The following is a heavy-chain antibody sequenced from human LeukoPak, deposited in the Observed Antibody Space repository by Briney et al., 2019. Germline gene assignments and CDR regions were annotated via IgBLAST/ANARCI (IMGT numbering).Heavy chain of an antibody. V-gene: IGHV3-30-3*01. Sequence: GGSLRLSCAASGFTFSSYAMHWVRKAPGKGLEWVAVISYDGSNKYYADSVKGRFTISRDNSKNTLYLQMNSLRAEDTAVYYCARDSQGGWFDPWGQGTLVTVFS. J-gene: IGHJ5*02. CDR2: ISYDGSNK. CDR3: ARDSQGGWFDP. CDR1: GFTFSSYA. D-gene: IGHD3-16*01.